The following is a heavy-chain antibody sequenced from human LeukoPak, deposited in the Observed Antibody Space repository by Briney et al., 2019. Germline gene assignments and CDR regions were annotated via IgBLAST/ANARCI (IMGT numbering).Heavy chain of an antibody. D-gene: IGHD3-22*01. CDR3: AKGGSFYDSSGYADY. J-gene: IGHJ4*02. V-gene: IGHV3-23*01. Sequence: GGSLILSCAASGFTFSSYAMSWVRQAPGKGLEWVSAISGSGSSTYYADSVKGGFAISRDNSKNTLSLQMNSLRAEDTAVYYCAKGGSFYDSSGYADYWGQGTLVTVSS. CDR2: ISGSGSST. CDR1: GFTFSSYA.